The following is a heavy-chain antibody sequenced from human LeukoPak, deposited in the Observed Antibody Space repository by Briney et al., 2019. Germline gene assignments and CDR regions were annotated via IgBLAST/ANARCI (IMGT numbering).Heavy chain of an antibody. CDR1: GFTFSSYA. J-gene: IGHJ4*02. CDR3: AKVRWNYYFDY. D-gene: IGHD4-23*01. CDR2: ISGSAGST. V-gene: IGHV3-23*01. Sequence: GGSLRLSCAASGFTFSSYAMGWVRQAPGKGLEWVSSISGSAGSTYHADSVKGRFTISRDNSKNTLYLQMNSLRAEDTAVYYCAKVRWNYYFDYWGQGTLVTVSS.